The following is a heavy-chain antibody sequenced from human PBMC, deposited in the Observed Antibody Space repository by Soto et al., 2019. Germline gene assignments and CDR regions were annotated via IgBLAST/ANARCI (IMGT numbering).Heavy chain of an antibody. Sequence: QVELVESGGGVVQPGGTLRLACAASGCTFSSYGMHCVRQAPGKGMEWVAVIWFYGSKEFYAASVEGRFTISRDNSKKMVYLEMNSPRDVDTAVYYCALAVPAAKGWFDSWGQGTLVTVTS. CDR3: ALAVPAAKGWFDS. CDR1: GCTFSSYG. D-gene: IGHD2-2*01. V-gene: IGHV3-33*03. J-gene: IGHJ5*01. CDR2: IWFYGSKE.